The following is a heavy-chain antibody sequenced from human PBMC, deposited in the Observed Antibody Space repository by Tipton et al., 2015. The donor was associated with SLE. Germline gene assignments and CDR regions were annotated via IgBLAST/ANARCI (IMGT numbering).Heavy chain of an antibody. CDR3: ARERGGDSGTYGHFDY. V-gene: IGHV4-59*01. Sequence: TLSLTCNVSGGSISSYYWSWIRQPPGKGLEWIGYIYYSGNTNYNPSLKSRVTISVDTSKNQFSLKLSSVTAADTAVYYCARERGGDSGTYGHFDYWGQGTLVTVSS. CDR2: IYYSGNT. D-gene: IGHD1-26*01. J-gene: IGHJ4*02. CDR1: GGSISSYY.